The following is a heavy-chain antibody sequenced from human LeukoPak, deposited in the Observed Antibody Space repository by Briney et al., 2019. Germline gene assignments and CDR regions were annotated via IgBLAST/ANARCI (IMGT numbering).Heavy chain of an antibody. CDR1: GYSISGGNY. CDR2: IYHSGST. CDR3: ARGPRIAAQGGLYYFDY. J-gene: IGHJ4*02. V-gene: IGHV4-38-2*02. D-gene: IGHD6-6*01. Sequence: SETLSLTCTVSGYSISGGNYWGWIRQPPGKGLEWIGSIYHSGSTYYNPSLKSRVTISVDTSKNQFSLKLSSVTAADTAVYYCARGPRIAAQGGLYYFDYWGQGTLVTVSS.